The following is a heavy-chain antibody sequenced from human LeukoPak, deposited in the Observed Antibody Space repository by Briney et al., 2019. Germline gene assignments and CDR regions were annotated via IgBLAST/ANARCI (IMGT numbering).Heavy chain of an antibody. J-gene: IGHJ6*02. Sequence: PGGSLRLSCAASGFTFSSYAMSWVRQAPGKGLEWVSAISGSGGSTYYADSVKGRFTISRDNSKNTLYLQMNSLRAEDTAVYYCATTVTTGWTNYYYYGMDVWGQGTTVTVS. V-gene: IGHV3-23*01. CDR2: ISGSGGST. CDR3: ATTVTTGWTNYYYYGMDV. CDR1: GFTFSSYA. D-gene: IGHD4-17*01.